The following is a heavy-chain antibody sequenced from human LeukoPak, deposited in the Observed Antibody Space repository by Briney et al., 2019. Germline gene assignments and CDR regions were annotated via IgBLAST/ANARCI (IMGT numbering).Heavy chain of an antibody. CDR2: IRYDESNK. CDR1: GFTFSRFG. CDR3: AKGLNSYDSSGYPS. D-gene: IGHD3-22*01. Sequence: GGSLRLSCEASGFTFSRFGMHWVRQAPGKGLERVAFIRYDESNKYYADSVKGRFTVSRDNSKNTLYLQMNSLRAEDTAVYYCAKGLNSYDSSGYPSWGQGTLVTVSS. J-gene: IGHJ4*02. V-gene: IGHV3-30*02.